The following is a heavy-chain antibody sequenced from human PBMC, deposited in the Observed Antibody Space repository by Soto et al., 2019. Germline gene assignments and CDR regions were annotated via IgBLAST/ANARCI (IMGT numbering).Heavy chain of an antibody. D-gene: IGHD3-16*01. CDR3: AKDVSSRRWFDP. J-gene: IGHJ5*02. V-gene: IGHV4-4*07. CDR1: GASIRSYH. Sequence: SETLSLTCAVSGASIRSYHWSFLRQPAGKGLEWIGRIQHTGNTNYNPSLKSRVTMSADTSKNQISLKMTSVTAADTAVYFCAKDVSSRRWFDPWGQGVRVTVSS. CDR2: IQHTGNT.